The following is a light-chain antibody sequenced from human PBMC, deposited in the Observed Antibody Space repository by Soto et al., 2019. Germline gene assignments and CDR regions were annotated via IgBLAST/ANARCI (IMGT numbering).Light chain of an antibody. CDR3: QTWGTGIPWV. CDR2: LNSDGSH. V-gene: IGLV4-69*01. CDR1: SGHSSYA. Sequence: QPVLTQSPSASASLGASVKLTCTLSSGHSSYAIAWHQQQPEKGPRYLMKLNSDGSHINGDGIPDRFSGSSSGAERYLTISSLQSEDEADYYCQTWGTGIPWVFGGGTKLTVL. J-gene: IGLJ3*02.